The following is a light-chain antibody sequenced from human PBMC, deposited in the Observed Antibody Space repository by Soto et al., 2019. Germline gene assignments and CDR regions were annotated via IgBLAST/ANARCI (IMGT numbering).Light chain of an antibody. Sequence: QSVLTQPASVSGSPGQSITISCTGTSSDVGAYDYVSWYQQHPDKAPKLIIYVVSNRPSGVSNRFSGSKSGNTASLTISGLQAEDEADYYCRLYTSSDTPYVFGTGTKLTVL. J-gene: IGLJ1*01. CDR1: SSDVGAYDY. V-gene: IGLV2-14*01. CDR2: VVS. CDR3: RLYTSSDTPYV.